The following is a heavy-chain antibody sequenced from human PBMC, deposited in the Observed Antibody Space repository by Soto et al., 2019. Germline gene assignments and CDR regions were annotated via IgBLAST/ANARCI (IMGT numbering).Heavy chain of an antibody. CDR3: ARLGYSSGWYWDWFDP. J-gene: IGHJ5*02. V-gene: IGHV4-59*08. CDR1: GGSISSYY. D-gene: IGHD6-19*01. CDR2: IYYSGST. Sequence: SETLSLTCTVSGGSISSYYWSWIRQPPGKGLEWIGYIYYSGSTNYNPSLKSRVTISVDTSKNQFSLKLSSVTAADTAVYYCARLGYSSGWYWDWFDPWGQGTLVTVSS.